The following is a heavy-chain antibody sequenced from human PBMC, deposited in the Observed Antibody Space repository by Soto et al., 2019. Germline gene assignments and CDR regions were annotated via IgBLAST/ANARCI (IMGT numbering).Heavy chain of an antibody. J-gene: IGHJ5*02. CDR3: ARSGVTGIRIPTNWSHP. CDR1: GDSIGGVGY. D-gene: IGHD2-21*02. V-gene: IGHV4-31*03. CDR2: ISSSGST. Sequence: SETLSLTCTVSGDSIGGVGYWSWIRQFPGRGLEWIGCISSSGSTYYNPALNNRISLSLDTSQNQFSLKLLSVTAADTAIYYCARSGVTGIRIPTNWSHPRGQATLGSGFS.